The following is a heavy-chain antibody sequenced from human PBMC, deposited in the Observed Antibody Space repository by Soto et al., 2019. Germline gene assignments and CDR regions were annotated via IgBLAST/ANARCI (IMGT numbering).Heavy chain of an antibody. V-gene: IGHV3-11*01. J-gene: IGHJ4*02. Sequence: GGSLRLSCAASGVTFSGYDMSWIRQAPGKGLEWVSYISSSGSTIYYADSVKGRFTISRDNAKNQFSLKLSSVTAADTAVYYCAREGYYYDSSGYRSLYSFDYWGPGPLVTASP. CDR3: AREGYYYDSSGYRSLYSFDY. D-gene: IGHD3-22*01. CDR1: GVTFSGYD. CDR2: ISSSGSTI.